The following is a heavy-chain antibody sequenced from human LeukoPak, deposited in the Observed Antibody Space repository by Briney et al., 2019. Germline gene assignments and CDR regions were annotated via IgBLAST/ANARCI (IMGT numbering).Heavy chain of an antibody. V-gene: IGHV1-46*01. CDR2: INPTGGST. J-gene: IGHJ4*02. CDR3: ARESTAFDY. Sequence: ASVKVSCKASGYTFTIYYMHWVRQAPGQGLEWMGLINPTGGSTSYAQQFQGRISMSRDTSTSTVYMEMSSLTSEDTALYYRARESTAFDYWGQGTLVTVSS. CDR1: GYTFTIYY.